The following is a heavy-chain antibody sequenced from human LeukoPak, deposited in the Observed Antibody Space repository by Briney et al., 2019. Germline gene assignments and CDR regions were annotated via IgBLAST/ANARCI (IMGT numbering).Heavy chain of an antibody. CDR1: GASIRSYF. Sequence: SETLSLTYSVSGASIRSYFWNWIRQSPGKGLEWIGYVYDNDISNFNPSLESRVTILVDRSKSQFSLKLRSVTAADTAVYYCARGLVLATDDAFDIWGPGTMVTVSS. CDR3: ARGLVLATDDAFDI. V-gene: IGHV4-59*01. J-gene: IGHJ3*02. D-gene: IGHD5-12*01. CDR2: VYDNDIS.